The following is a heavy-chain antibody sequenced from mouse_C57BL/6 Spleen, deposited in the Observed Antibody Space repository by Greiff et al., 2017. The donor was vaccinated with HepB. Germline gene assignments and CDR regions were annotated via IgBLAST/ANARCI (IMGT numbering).Heavy chain of an antibody. CDR2: IDPSDSYT. CDR3: ASYYSNYGFAY. CDR1: GYTFTSYW. D-gene: IGHD2-5*01. J-gene: IGHJ3*01. V-gene: IGHV1-69*01. Sequence: QVQLQQPGAELVMPGASVKLSCKASGYTFTSYWMHWVKQRPGQGLEWIGEIDPSDSYTNYNQKFKGKSTLTVDKSSSTAYIQLSSLTSEDSAVYYCASYYSNYGFAYWGQGTLVTVSA.